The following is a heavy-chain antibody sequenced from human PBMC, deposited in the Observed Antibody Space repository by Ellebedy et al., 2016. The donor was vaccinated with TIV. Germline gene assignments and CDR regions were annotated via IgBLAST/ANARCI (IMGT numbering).Heavy chain of an antibody. CDR1: GGSFSGYF. Sequence: MPGGSLRLSCAVYGGSFSGYFWTWIRQPPGKGLEWIGEINHDGSTNYNPSLKSRVSISVDTSKNQFSLKLTSVTAADTAVYYCARVSNLKGADYWGQGTLVTVSS. J-gene: IGHJ4*02. D-gene: IGHD3-16*01. CDR2: INHDGST. V-gene: IGHV4-34*01. CDR3: ARVSNLKGADY.